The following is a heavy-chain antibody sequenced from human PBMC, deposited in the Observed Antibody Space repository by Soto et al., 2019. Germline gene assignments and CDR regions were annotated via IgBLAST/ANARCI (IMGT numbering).Heavy chain of an antibody. CDR2: INPNSGGT. CDR3: ATEGGYDSSGFYSDS. Sequence: ASVKVSCKASKYTFAGYFLHWVRQAPGQGLEWMGWINPNSGGTSYAQKFQGRVTMTRDTSISTAYMELSRLRSDDTAVYYCATEGGYDSSGFYSDSWGQGTLVTVSS. CDR1: KYTFAGYF. V-gene: IGHV1-2*02. D-gene: IGHD3-22*01. J-gene: IGHJ4*02.